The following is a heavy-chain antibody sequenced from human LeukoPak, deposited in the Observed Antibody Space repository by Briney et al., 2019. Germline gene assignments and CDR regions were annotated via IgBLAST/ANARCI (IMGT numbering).Heavy chain of an antibody. D-gene: IGHD6-13*01. CDR1: GGSISSYY. J-gene: IGHJ4*02. V-gene: IGHV4-4*09. Sequence: SETLSLTCTDPGGSISSYYWSWIRQPPGKGLEWIGYIYTSGSTNYNPSLKSRVTISVDTSKNQFSLKLSSVTAADTAVYYCAMISSSWTYWGQGTLVTVSS. CDR3: AMISSSWTY. CDR2: IYTSGST.